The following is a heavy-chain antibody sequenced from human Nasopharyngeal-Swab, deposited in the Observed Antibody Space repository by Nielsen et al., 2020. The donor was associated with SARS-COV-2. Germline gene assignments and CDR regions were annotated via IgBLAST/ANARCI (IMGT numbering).Heavy chain of an antibody. CDR2: IYSGGSST. CDR1: GFTFSSYA. Sequence: GGSLRLSCAASGFTFSSYAMSWVRQAPGKGLEWVSVIYSGGSSTYYADSVKGRFTISGDNSKNTLYLQMNSLRAEDTAVYYCAKGLRNWFDPWGQGTLVTVSS. V-gene: IGHV3-23*03. CDR3: AKGLRNWFDP. J-gene: IGHJ5*02.